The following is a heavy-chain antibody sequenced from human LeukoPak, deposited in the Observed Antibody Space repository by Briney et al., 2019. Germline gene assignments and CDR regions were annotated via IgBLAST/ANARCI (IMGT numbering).Heavy chain of an antibody. D-gene: IGHD2-21*01. CDR2: IKAGNGDT. Sequence: ASVKVSCKASGYIFTKYVVHWVRQAPGQRPEWMGWIKAGNGDTKYSQNFQDRLTITRDTSASTVYMELSSLTTEDTALYYCARDDCGDTCYPGGYWGQGTLVTVSS. CDR1: GYIFTKYV. J-gene: IGHJ4*02. CDR3: ARDDCGDTCYPGGY. V-gene: IGHV1-3*01.